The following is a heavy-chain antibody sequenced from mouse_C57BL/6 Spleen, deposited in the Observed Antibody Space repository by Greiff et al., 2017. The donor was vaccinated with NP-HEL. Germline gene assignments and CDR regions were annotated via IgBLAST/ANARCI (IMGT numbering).Heavy chain of an antibody. V-gene: IGHV5-17*01. CDR2: ISSGSSTI. D-gene: IGHD1-1*01. J-gene: IGHJ2*01. Sequence: EVKLVESGGGLVKPGGSLKLSCAASGFTFSDYGMHWVRQAPEKGLEWVAYISSGSSTIYYADTVKGRFTISRDNAKNTLFLQMTSLRSEDTAMYYCARQGGSSPYFDYWGQGTTLTVSS. CDR3: ARQGGSSPYFDY. CDR1: GFTFSDYG.